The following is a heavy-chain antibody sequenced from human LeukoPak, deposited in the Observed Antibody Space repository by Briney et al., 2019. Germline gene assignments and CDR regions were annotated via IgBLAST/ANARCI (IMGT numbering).Heavy chain of an antibody. D-gene: IGHD2-2*01. CDR3: AKGYCSSTSCYFDY. V-gene: IGHV3-9*01. Sequence: GGSLRLSCAASGFTFDDYAMHWVRQAPGKGLEWVSGISCNSGSIGYADSVKGRFTISRDNAKNSLYLQMNSLRAEDTALYYCAKGYCSSTSCYFDYWGQGTLVTVSS. CDR2: ISCNSGSI. CDR1: GFTFDDYA. J-gene: IGHJ4*02.